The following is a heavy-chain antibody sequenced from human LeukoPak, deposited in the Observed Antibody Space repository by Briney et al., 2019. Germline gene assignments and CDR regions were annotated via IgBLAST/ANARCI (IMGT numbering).Heavy chain of an antibody. J-gene: IGHJ4*02. V-gene: IGHV3-23*01. D-gene: IGHD6-19*01. CDR1: GFTFSSYA. CDR3: ARDPGAVANFDY. Sequence: GGSLRLSCAASGFTFSSYAMSWVRQAPGKGLEWVSAISGSATTPYYADSVKGRFTISRDNSKNTLCLQMNSLRVEDTAVYSCARDPGAVANFDYWGQGTLVTVSS. CDR2: ISGSATTP.